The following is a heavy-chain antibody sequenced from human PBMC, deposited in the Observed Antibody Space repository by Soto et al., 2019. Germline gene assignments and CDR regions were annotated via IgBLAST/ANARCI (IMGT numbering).Heavy chain of an antibody. CDR1: GFTFSSYS. Sequence: PRGSLRLSCAASGFTFSSYSMNWVRQAPGKGLEWVSYISSSSSTIYYADSVKGRFTISRDNAKNSLYLQMNSLRAEDTAVYYCARDVTGSSSWSAEYFQHWGQGTLVTVSS. J-gene: IGHJ1*01. CDR2: ISSSSSTI. CDR3: ARDVTGSSSWSAEYFQH. D-gene: IGHD6-13*01. V-gene: IGHV3-48*01.